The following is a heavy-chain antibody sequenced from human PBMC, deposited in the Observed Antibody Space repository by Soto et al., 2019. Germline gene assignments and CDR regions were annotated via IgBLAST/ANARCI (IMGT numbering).Heavy chain of an antibody. J-gene: IGHJ6*04. Sequence: QVQLVQSGAEVKKPGSSVKVSCKASGGTFSSYAITWVRQAPGQGLEWMGGIIPIFGPANYAQKFQGRVTLTADASTSTAYMELSSLRSDDTAVYYCARGLYGGSRPDYYYDGMDVWGEGTTVTVSS. CDR1: GGTFSSYA. D-gene: IGHD5-12*01. CDR3: ARGLYGGSRPDYYYDGMDV. V-gene: IGHV1-69*12. CDR2: IIPIFGPA.